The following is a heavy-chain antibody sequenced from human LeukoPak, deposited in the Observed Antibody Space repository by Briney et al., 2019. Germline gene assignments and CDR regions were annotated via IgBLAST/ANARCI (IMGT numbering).Heavy chain of an antibody. CDR1: GFTFSSYA. CDR3: ARDPYYYDSSGYMSQYFQH. J-gene: IGHJ1*01. V-gene: IGHV3-23*01. D-gene: IGHD3-22*01. Sequence: GGSLRLSCAASGFTFSSYAMSWVRQAPGKGLEWVSAISGSGGRTYYADSVKGRFTISRDNSKNTLYLQMNSLRAEDTAVYYCARDPYYYDSSGYMSQYFQHWGQGTLVTVSS. CDR2: ISGSGGRT.